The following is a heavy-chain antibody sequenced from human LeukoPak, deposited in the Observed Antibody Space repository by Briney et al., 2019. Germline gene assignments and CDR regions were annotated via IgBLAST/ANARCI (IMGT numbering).Heavy chain of an antibody. Sequence: SETLSLTCTVSGGSISSYYWSWIRQPAGKGLVWIGRIYTSGSTNYNPSLKSRVTMSVDTSKNQFSLKLSSVTAADTAVYYCARENSGSYYRQPQKNAFDIWGQGTMVTVFS. CDR3: ARENSGSYYRQPQKNAFDI. CDR1: GGSISSYY. CDR2: IYTSGST. D-gene: IGHD1-26*01. V-gene: IGHV4-4*07. J-gene: IGHJ3*02.